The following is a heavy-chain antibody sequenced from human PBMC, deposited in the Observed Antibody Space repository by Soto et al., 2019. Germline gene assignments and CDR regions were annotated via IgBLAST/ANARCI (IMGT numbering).Heavy chain of an antibody. CDR2: ILPVFGTA. J-gene: IGHJ3*02. CDR1: GGTFSTSS. D-gene: IGHD4-17*01. V-gene: IGHV1-69*14. Sequence: QVHLVQSGAEVKKPGSSVKVPCKASGGTFSTSSTNWLRQAPGQRPEWMGNILPVFGTADYAQKFRDRVTITADKSTNTAYMELRSLFSEDAAVYYCARGHEYGGNSDAFDIWGQGTVVTVSS. CDR3: ARGHEYGGNSDAFDI.